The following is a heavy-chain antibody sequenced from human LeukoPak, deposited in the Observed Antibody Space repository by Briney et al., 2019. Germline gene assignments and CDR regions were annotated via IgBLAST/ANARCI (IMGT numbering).Heavy chain of an antibody. CDR1: GFTFNTYS. CDR3: AGYASSGRRDAFDI. CDR2: ITRSSYI. Sequence: TGVSLRLSCAASGFTFNTYSMNWVRQAPGKGLEWVSSITRSSYIYYADSVKGRFTISRDNAKNSLYLQINSLRAEDTAVYYCAGYASSGRRDAFDIWGQGTMVTVSS. V-gene: IGHV3-21*01. J-gene: IGHJ3*02. D-gene: IGHD3-22*01.